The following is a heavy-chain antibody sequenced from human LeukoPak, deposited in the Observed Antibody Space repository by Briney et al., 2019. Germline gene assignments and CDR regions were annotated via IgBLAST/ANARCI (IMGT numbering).Heavy chain of an antibody. V-gene: IGHV4-34*01. D-gene: IGHD5-24*01. J-gene: IGHJ4*02. CDR3: ARANGYNYPFDY. CDR2: INHSGST. CDR1: GGSFSGYY. Sequence: PSETLSLTCAVYGGSFSGYYWSWIRQPPGKGLEWIGEINHSGSTNYNPSLKSRVTISVDTSKNQFSLKLSSVTAADTAVYYCARANGYNYPFDYWGQGTLVTVSS.